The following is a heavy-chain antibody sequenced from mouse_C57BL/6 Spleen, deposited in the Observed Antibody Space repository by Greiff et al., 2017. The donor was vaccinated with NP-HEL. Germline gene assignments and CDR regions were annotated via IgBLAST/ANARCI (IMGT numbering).Heavy chain of an antibody. CDR1: GYAFSSYW. CDR2: IYPGDGDT. V-gene: IGHV1-80*01. CDR3: ARGRNRDEPFAY. J-gene: IGHJ3*01. Sequence: VQLQQSGAELVKPGASVKISCKASGYAFSSYWMNWVKQRPGKGLEWIGQIYPGDGDTNYNGKFKGKATLTADKSSSTAYMQLSSLTSEDSAVYFCARGRNRDEPFAYWGQGTLVTVSA.